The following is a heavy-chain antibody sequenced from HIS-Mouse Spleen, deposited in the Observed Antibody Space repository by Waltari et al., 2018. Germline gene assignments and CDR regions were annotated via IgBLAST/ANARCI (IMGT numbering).Heavy chain of an antibody. D-gene: IGHD3-9*01. J-gene: IGHJ4*02. V-gene: IGHV3-21*01. CDR1: GFPFGCYS. CDR3: ASLYYDILTGYYRDY. Sequence: EVQLVESGGGLVKPGGSLRLSCSASGFPFGCYSMNWVRLAPGKGLEWVSSISSSSSYIYYADSVKGRFTISRDNAKNSLYLQMNSLRAEDTAVYYCASLYYDILTGYYRDYWGQGTLVTVSS. CDR2: ISSSSSYI.